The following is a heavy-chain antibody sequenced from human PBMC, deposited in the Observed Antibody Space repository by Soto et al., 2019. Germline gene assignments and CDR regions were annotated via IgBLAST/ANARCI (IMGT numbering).Heavy chain of an antibody. J-gene: IGHJ5*02. V-gene: IGHV3-33*01. Sequence: QGRLVESGGGVVQPGRSLRLSCEASGFTFSSYGIHWVRQAPGKGLEWVAVIWYDGSNKYYADSLKGRFSISRDNSKNTLYLLMNSLRAVDTAVYYCARGHGVATTMGWFDPWGQGTLVTVSS. CDR3: ARGHGVATTMGWFDP. D-gene: IGHD5-12*01. CDR2: IWYDGSNK. CDR1: GFTFSSYG.